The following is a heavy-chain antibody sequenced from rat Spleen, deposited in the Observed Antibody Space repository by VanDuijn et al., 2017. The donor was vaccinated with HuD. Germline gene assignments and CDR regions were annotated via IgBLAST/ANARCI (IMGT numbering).Heavy chain of an antibody. CDR2: ISYSGVT. CDR1: DYSITSNF. V-gene: IGHV3-1*01. D-gene: IGHD1-6*01. Sequence: EVQLQESGPGLVKPSQSLSLTCSVTDYSITSNFWGWIRKFPGNKMDWMGYISYSGVTRYNPSLKGRVSITRDTSKNQFFLQLNSVTSEDTATYYCARSYVYYGVLLRETCFDHWGQGVMVTVSS. CDR3: ARSYVYYGVLLRETCFDH. J-gene: IGHJ2*01.